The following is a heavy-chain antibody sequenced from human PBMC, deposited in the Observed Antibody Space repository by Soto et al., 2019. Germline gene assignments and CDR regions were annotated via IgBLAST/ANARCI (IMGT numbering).Heavy chain of an antibody. V-gene: IGHV1-8*01. J-gene: IGHJ5*02. CDR2: MNPNSGNT. CDR3: ARGLVIVATITIVFRADWFDP. D-gene: IGHD5-12*01. Sequence: ASVKVSGKASGYTFTSDDINWVRQATGQGLEWIGWMNPNSGNTGYAQKFKGRVTMTRNTSISQAYMELSSLRSEDTAVYYCARGLVIVATITIVFRADWFDPWGQGILVNVSS. CDR1: GYTFTSDD.